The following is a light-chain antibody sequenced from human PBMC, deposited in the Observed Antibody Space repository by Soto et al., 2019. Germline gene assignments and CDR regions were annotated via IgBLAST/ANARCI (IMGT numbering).Light chain of an antibody. CDR3: LLYYGGAWV. CDR1: SGAVTSAYY. J-gene: IGLJ3*02. CDR2: SIR. V-gene: IGLV7-43*01. Sequence: QAVVPQEPSLTVSPGGTVTLTCASSSGAVTSAYYPSWFQQIPGQAPRALIYSIRNKHSWTPARFSGSLLGGKAALTLSGVQPEDEAEYFCLLYYGGAWVFGGGTKLTVL.